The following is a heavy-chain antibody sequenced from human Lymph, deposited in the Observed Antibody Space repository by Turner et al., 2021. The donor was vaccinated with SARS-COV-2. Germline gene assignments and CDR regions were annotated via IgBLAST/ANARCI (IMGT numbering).Heavy chain of an antibody. V-gene: IGHV4-39*01. Sequence: QLQLQESGPGLVKPSETLSLTCTVSGGSISSSSYSWGWIRQPPVKGLEWIGSIDYSGSTYYNPSLKSRVTISVDTSKNQFSLKLSSVTAADTAVYYCARAPFIIVLMMYASGYFDNWGQGTLVTVSS. J-gene: IGHJ4*02. CDR3: ARAPFIIVLMMYASGYFDN. CDR2: IDYSGST. CDR1: GGSISSSSYS. D-gene: IGHD2-8*01.